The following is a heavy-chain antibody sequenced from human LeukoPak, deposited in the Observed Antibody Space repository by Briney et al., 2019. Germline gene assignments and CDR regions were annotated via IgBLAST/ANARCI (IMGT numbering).Heavy chain of an antibody. V-gene: IGHV4-4*02. CDR2: INYSGST. D-gene: IGHD3-16*01. CDR3: ARDLSTVGGSFGY. Sequence: PSETLSLTCAVSGGSISSSNWWSWVRQPPGKGLEWIGSINYSGSTYYNPSLKSRVTISVDTSKNQFSLRLSSVTAADTAVYYCARDLSTVGGSFGYWGQGTLVTVSS. CDR1: GGSISSSNW. J-gene: IGHJ4*02.